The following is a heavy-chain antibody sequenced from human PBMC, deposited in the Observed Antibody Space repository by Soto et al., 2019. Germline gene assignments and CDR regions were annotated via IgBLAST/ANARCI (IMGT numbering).Heavy chain of an antibody. CDR3: ARGLDQPPVGLYFDS. CDR1: GGTFNSYL. D-gene: IGHD2-2*01. CDR2: IIPAIGTA. V-gene: IGHV1-69*06. Sequence: QVQMVQSGAEVKNAGSSVKVSCKTSGGTFNSYLIDWVRQAPGQGLEWMGGIIPAIGTAKYAQKFQGRVTITADKSTTTAYMELRTLTAEDTAVYYCARGLDQPPVGLYFDSCGQGTLVTVSS. J-gene: IGHJ4*02.